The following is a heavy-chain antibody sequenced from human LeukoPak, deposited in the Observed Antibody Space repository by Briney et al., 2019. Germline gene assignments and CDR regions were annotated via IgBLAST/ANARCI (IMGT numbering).Heavy chain of an antibody. Sequence: PSQTLSLTXTVSGGSISSGDYYWSWIRQPPGKGLEWIGYIYYSGSTYYNPSLKSRVTISVDTSKNQFSLKLSSVTAADTAVYYCARDYGGNPDSSYFDYWGQGALVTVSA. CDR2: IYYSGST. J-gene: IGHJ4*02. V-gene: IGHV4-30-4*08. D-gene: IGHD4-23*01. CDR1: GGSISSGDYY. CDR3: ARDYGGNPDSSYFDY.